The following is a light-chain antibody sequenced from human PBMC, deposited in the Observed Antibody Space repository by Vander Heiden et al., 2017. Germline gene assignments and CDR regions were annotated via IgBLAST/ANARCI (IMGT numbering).Light chain of an antibody. J-gene: IGLJ2*01. V-gene: IGLV1-44*01. CDR2: CND. CDR1: SSNIGSNT. Sequence: QSVLTQPPSASGTPGQRVPISCSGSSSNIGSNTVNWYQQLPGTAPKLLIYCNDQRPSGVPDRFSGSKSGTSASLAISGLQSEDEADYYCAAWDDSLSGPVVFGGGTKLTVL. CDR3: AAWDDSLSGPVV.